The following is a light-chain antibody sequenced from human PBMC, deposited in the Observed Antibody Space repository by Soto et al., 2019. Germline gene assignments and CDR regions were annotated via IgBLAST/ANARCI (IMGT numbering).Light chain of an antibody. V-gene: IGKV3D-15*01. Sequence: VMAQAXGTLSMSQREXXXXXXXASQSVSSSLAWYQQKXGQAPRLLMYGASXRATGTPARLSASGSGTDFTLTISSLQPEDFATYYCQQSYSTPRKFGQGTKVDIK. CDR2: GAS. CDR3: QQSYSTPRK. CDR1: QSVSSS. J-gene: IGKJ1*01.